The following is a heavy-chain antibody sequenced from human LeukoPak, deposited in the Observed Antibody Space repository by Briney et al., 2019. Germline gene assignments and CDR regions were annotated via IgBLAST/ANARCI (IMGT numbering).Heavy chain of an antibody. J-gene: IGHJ4*02. CDR2: IYYSGST. CDR1: GGSISSSSYY. D-gene: IGHD2/OR15-2a*01. V-gene: IGHV4-39*01. CDR3: ASMNSRGPGWVYFDY. Sequence: SETLSLTCTVSGGSISSSSYYWGWIRQPPGKGLEWIGSIYYSGSTYYNPSLKSRVTISVDTSKNQFSLKLSSVTAADTAVYYCASMNSRGPGWVYFDYWGQGTLVTVSS.